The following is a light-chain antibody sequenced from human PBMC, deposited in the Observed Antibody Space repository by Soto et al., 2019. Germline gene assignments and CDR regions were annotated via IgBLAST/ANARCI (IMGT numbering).Light chain of an antibody. CDR2: GAS. V-gene: IGKV3-20*01. Sequence: EIFFTQSPCTLSFSPCXXXTLXFISSQSVSSSYLAWYQQKPGQAPRLLIYGASSRATGIPDRFSGSGSGTDFTLTISRLEPEDFAVYYCQQSGSSPITFGQGTRLEIK. J-gene: IGKJ5*01. CDR1: QSVSSSY. CDR3: QQSGSSPIT.